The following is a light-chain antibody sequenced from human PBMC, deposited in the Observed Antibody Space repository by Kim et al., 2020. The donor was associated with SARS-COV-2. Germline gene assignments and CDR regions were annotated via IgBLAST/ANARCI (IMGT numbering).Light chain of an antibody. CDR1: QSVSSSY. J-gene: IGKJ2*01. CDR3: QQYGSSPPYT. V-gene: IGKV3-20*01. CDR2: GAS. Sequence: PGGRATIACRASQSVSSSYLAWYQQKPGQAPRLLIYGASSRATGIPDRFSGSGSGTDFTLTISRLEPEDFAVYYCQQYGSSPPYTFGQGTKLEI.